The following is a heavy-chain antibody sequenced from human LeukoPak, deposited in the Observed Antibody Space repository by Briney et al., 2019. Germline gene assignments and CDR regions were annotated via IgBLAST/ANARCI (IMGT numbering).Heavy chain of an antibody. CDR1: GGSFSSYY. V-gene: IGHV4-59*01. D-gene: IGHD3-16*01. CDR3: ARDGAPGGSAYFDY. CDR2: ISNSGDT. Sequence: SETLSLTCTVSGGSFSSYYWSWIRQPPGKGLEWIGYISNSGDTNYTPSLKSRVAMSVDTSKKQFSLKLNSVTSADTAVYFCARDGAPGGSAYFDYWGQGTLVTVSS. J-gene: IGHJ4*02.